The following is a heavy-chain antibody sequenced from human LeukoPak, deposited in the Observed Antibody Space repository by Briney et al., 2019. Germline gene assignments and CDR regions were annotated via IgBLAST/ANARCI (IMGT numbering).Heavy chain of an antibody. CDR2: INPNSGGT. CDR1: GYTFTGYY. J-gene: IGHJ5*02. CDR3: ARERERATITNWFDP. D-gene: IGHD5-24*01. Sequence: APVTVSCKASGYTFTGYYMHWVRQAPGQGLEWMGWINPNSGGTNYAQKFQGRVTMTRDTSISTAYMGLSRLRSDDTAVYYCARERERATITNWFDPWGQGTLVTVSS. V-gene: IGHV1-2*02.